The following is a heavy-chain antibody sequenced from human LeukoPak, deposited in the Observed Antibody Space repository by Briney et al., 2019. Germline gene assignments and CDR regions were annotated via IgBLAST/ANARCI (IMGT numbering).Heavy chain of an antibody. J-gene: IGHJ4*02. V-gene: IGHV4-38-2*02. CDR2: IYHSGST. D-gene: IGHD1-26*01. CDR3: AAQIVGATGVDY. CDR1: GYSISSGYY. Sequence: NPSETLSLTCTVSGYSISSGYYWGWIRQPPGKGLEWIGSIYHSGSTYYNPSLKSRVTISVDTSKNQFSLKLSSVTAADTAVYYCAAQIVGATGVDYWGQGTLVTVSS.